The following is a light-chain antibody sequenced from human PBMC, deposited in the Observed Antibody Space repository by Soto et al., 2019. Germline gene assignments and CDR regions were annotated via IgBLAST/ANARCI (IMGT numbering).Light chain of an antibody. V-gene: IGLV2-14*01. CDR2: EVS. J-gene: IGLJ2*01. Sequence: QSALTQPASVSASPGQSITISCTGTSSDIGGYIYVSWYQHHPGKAPKLTIYEVSNRPSGVSNRFSGSKSGNTASLTISGLQAEDEAQYYCSSYSSGNTVIFGGGTKLTVL. CDR1: SSDIGGYIY. CDR3: SSYSSGNTVI.